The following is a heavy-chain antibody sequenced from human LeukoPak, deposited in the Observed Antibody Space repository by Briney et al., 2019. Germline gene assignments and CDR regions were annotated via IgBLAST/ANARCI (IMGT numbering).Heavy chain of an antibody. CDR1: GGTFSSYA. Sequence: SVKVSCKAFGGTFSSYAISWVRQAPGQGLEWMGGIIPIFGTANYAQKFQGRVTITTDESTSTAYMELSSLRSEDTAVYYCARGVLTAAGIYYYYYYMDVRGKGTTVTVSS. J-gene: IGHJ6*03. V-gene: IGHV1-69*05. D-gene: IGHD6-13*01. CDR2: IIPIFGTA. CDR3: ARGVLTAAGIYYYYYYMDV.